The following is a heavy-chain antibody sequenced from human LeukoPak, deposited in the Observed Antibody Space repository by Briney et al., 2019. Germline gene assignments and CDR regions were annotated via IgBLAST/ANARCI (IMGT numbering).Heavy chain of an antibody. Sequence: SETLSLTCTVSGGPINNYYWSWIRQPPGKGLEYIGFISYTGSIDYASSLKRRVTISVATSKNLFSLKLSSVTAADTAVYYCARFAYSGYYFDYWGRGTLVTVSS. V-gene: IGHV4-59*01. CDR2: ISYTGSI. D-gene: IGHD3-22*01. CDR1: GGPINNYY. J-gene: IGHJ4*02. CDR3: ARFAYSGYYFDY.